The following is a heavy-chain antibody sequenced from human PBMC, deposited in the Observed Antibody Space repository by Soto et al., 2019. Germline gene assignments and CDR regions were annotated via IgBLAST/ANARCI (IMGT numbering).Heavy chain of an antibody. Sequence: QLQLQESGPGLVKPSETLSLTCTVSGDSISITSYYWGWVRQPPGKGLEWIGSIHYSGSTHYNPSLQSLVTISGDASKKQFTLKQRSVTAAETAVYYCASTKDETLYFDYWGQGTLVTVSS. D-gene: IGHD2-8*01. CDR2: IHYSGST. J-gene: IGHJ4*02. CDR3: ASTKDETLYFDY. CDR1: GDSISITSYY. V-gene: IGHV4-39*01.